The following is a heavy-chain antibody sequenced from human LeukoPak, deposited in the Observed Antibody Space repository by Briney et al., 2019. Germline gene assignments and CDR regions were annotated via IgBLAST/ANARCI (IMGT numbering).Heavy chain of an antibody. CDR3: ARWRIPYYDFWSGYYYFDY. J-gene: IGHJ4*02. V-gene: IGHV4-59*12. Sequence: SETLSLTCTVSGASISGWYWSWIRQPPGKGLEWIGYVYGSGYTNYNPSLESRVTMSIDTSKNQFSLKLSSVTAADTAVYYCARWRIPYYDFWSGYYYFDYWGQGTLVTVSS. CDR2: VYGSGYT. CDR1: GASISGWY. D-gene: IGHD3-3*01.